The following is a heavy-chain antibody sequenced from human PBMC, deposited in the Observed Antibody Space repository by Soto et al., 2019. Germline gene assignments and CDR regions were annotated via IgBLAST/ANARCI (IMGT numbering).Heavy chain of an antibody. CDR1: GYTFTSEG. D-gene: IGHD3-9*01. CDR3: ARDRLRYFDWLLEGDCIVDY. CDR2: MSAYNGNS. V-gene: IGHV1-18*01. J-gene: IGHJ4*02. Sequence: QVQLVQSGAEVKKPGASVKVSCKASGYTFTSEGISWVRQAPGQGLEWMGWMSAYNGNSNYAQKLMGRVTMTTATSTSTAYMELRSLRSDDTAVYYCARDRLRYFDWLLEGDCIVDYWGQGTLVTVSS.